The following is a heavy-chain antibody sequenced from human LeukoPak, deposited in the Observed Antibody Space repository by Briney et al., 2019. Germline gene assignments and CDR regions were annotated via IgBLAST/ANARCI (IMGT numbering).Heavy chain of an antibody. Sequence: SETLSLTCTVSGGSISSYYWSWIRQPPGKGLEWIGYIYYSGSTNYNPSLKSRVTISADTSKDQFSLKLSSVTPADTAVYYCARSETSRGRAFDIWGLGTMATVSP. J-gene: IGHJ3*02. V-gene: IGHV4-59*01. CDR1: GGSISSYY. D-gene: IGHD3-10*01. CDR2: IYYSGST. CDR3: ARSETSRGRAFDI.